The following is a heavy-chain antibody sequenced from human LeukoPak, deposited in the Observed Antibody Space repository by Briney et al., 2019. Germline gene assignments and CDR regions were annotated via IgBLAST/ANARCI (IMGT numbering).Heavy chain of an antibody. CDR1: GYSLTSFD. J-gene: IGHJ6*02. CDR3: ARGGSSSSYYNNYGMDV. Sequence: ASVKVSCKASGYSLTSFDINWVRQGTGQGLEWMGWMNPKRGNTGYAPTFQGRVTITRDTSIDTAFMELSSLRPDDTAVYYCARGGSSSSYYNNYGMDVWGQGTTITVSS. D-gene: IGHD6-13*01. V-gene: IGHV1-8*01. CDR2: MNPKRGNT.